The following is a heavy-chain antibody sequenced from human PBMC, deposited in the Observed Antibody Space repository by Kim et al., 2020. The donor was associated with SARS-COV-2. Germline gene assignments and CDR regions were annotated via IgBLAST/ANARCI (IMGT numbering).Heavy chain of an antibody. CDR3: ARLGPVTANYYYGMDV. J-gene: IGHJ6*02. Sequence: DPGRGRFTTPRDNSRNTVYLQMNSLRAEDTAVYYCARLGPVTANYYYGMDVWGQGTTVTVSS. V-gene: IGHV3-53*01. D-gene: IGHD2-21*02.